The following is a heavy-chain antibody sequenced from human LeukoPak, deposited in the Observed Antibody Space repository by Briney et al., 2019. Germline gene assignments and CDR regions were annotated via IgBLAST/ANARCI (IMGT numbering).Heavy chain of an antibody. CDR1: GFTFSSYA. CDR2: ISGSGGST. CDR3: AKDSTGYSSGWYYFDY. Sequence: GGSLRLSCAASGFTFSSYAMSWVRQAPGNGLEWVSAISGSGGSTYYADSVKGRFTISRDNSKNTLYLQMNSLRAEDTAVYYCAKDSTGYSSGWYYFDYWGQGTLVTVSS. J-gene: IGHJ4*02. D-gene: IGHD6-19*01. V-gene: IGHV3-23*01.